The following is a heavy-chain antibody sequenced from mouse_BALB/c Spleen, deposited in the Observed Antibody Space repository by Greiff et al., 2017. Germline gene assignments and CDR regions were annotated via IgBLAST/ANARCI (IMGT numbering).Heavy chain of an antibody. J-gene: IGHJ4*01. D-gene: IGHD2-4*01. CDR2: INSNGGST. V-gene: IGHV5-6-3*01. Sequence: EVKLVESGGGLVQPGGSLKLSCAASGFTFSSYGMSWVRQTPDKRLELVATINSNGGSTYYPDSVKGPFTISRDNAKNTLYLQMSSLKSEDTAVYYCMYDYDDAMDYWGQGTSVTVSS. CDR3: MYDYDDAMDY. CDR1: GFTFSSYG.